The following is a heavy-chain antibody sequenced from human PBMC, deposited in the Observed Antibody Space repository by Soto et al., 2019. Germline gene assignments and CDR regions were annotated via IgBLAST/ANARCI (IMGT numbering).Heavy chain of an antibody. CDR2: IWYDGSNK. Sequence: GGSLRLSCAASGFTFSSYGMHWVRQAPGKGLEWVAVIWYDGSNKYYADSVKGRFTISRDNSKNTLYLQMNSLRAEDTAVYYCARARYSGSYYFDYWGQGTLVTVSS. CDR1: GFTFSSYG. CDR3: ARARYSGSYYFDY. J-gene: IGHJ4*02. D-gene: IGHD1-26*01. V-gene: IGHV3-33*01.